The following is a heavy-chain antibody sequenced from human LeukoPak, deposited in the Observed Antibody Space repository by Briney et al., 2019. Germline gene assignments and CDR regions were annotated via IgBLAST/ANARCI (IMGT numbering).Heavy chain of an antibody. V-gene: IGHV1-69*01. J-gene: IGHJ6*03. CDR3: ARGTVATINFSYYYMDV. CDR2: IIPIFGTA. Sequence: SVKVSCKASGGTFRSYAISWVRQAPGQGLEWMGGIIPIFGTANYAQKFQGRVTITADESTSTAYMELSSLRSEDTAVYYCARGTVATINFSYYYMDVWGKGTTVTVSS. CDR1: GGTFRSYA. D-gene: IGHD5-12*01.